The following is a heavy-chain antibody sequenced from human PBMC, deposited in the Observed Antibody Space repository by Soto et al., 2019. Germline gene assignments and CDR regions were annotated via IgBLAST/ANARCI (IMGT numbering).Heavy chain of an antibody. V-gene: IGHV4-59*11. J-gene: IGHJ6*02. Sequence: QVQVQESGPGLVKPSEILSFTCTVSDGSITSHFWSWVRQPHGKGLEWIGSIYYTGNIDYNPSLKSRLTISVDTSKKQFSLKVRSVTAADTAMYYCAREGYTFHYGLDVWGQGTTVTVS. CDR2: IYYTGNI. CDR1: DGSITSHF. D-gene: IGHD5-18*01. CDR3: AREGYTFHYGLDV.